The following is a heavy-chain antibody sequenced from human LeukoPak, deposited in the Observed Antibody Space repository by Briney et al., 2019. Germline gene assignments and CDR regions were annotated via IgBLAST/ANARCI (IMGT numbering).Heavy chain of an antibody. D-gene: IGHD4-17*01. Sequence: GGSLRLSCAASGFTIGGFAMTWVRQAPGKGLEWVSSIGSDYKTHYSESVKGRFAISRDNSQSTVFLQMNSLRAEDTAVYYCARAPLGVHYGDYEDYWGQGTLVTVSS. CDR1: GFTIGGFA. CDR3: ARAPLGVHYGDYEDY. V-gene: IGHV3-23*01. CDR2: IGSDYKT. J-gene: IGHJ4*02.